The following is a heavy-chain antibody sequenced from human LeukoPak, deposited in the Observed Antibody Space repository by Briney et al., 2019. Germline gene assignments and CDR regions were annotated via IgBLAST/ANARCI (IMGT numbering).Heavy chain of an antibody. V-gene: IGHV3-66*02. CDR3: SGVLF. D-gene: IGHD3-3*01. CDR2: IFSGGAT. Sequence: PGGSLRLSCATSGFTVSSNYMSWVRQAPGKGLEWVSIIFSGGATYYAGPVKGRFTNSRDNSKNTLYLQMNSLTAGDTAVYYCSGVLFWGQGTLGTVSS. J-gene: IGHJ4*02. CDR1: GFTVSSNY.